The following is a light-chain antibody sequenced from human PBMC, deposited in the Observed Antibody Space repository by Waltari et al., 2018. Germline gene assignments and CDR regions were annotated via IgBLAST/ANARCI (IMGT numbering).Light chain of an antibody. J-gene: IGKJ4*01. CDR1: QGIRTY. V-gene: IGKV1-17*03. CDR2: TAS. CDR3: LQHSGYPIT. Sequence: DIQMTQSPSAMSASVGDRVTITCRASQGIRTYLAWFQQKPGNAPKRLIYTASSLQSGVPSRFSGSGSGTEFTITISSLQPEDFATYYCLQHSGYPITFGGGTKVEIK.